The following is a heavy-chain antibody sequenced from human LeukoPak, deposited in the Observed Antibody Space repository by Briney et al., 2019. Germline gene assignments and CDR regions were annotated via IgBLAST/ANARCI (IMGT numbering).Heavy chain of an antibody. V-gene: IGHV3-7*01. CDR2: IKQDGSEK. CDR1: GFTFSSYW. Sequence: GGSLRLSCAASGFTFSSYWMSWVRQAPGKGLEWVANIKQDGSEKYYVDSVKGRFTISRDNAENSLYLQMNSLRAEDTAVYYCARDRSDSSGYYAIDYWGQGTLVTVSS. CDR3: ARDRSDSSGYYAIDY. J-gene: IGHJ4*02. D-gene: IGHD3-22*01.